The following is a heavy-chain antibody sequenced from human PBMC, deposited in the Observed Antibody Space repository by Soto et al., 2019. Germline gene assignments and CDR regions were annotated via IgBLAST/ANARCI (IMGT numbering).Heavy chain of an antibody. V-gene: IGHV1-8*01. J-gene: IGHJ4*02. D-gene: IGHD2-21*01. CDR1: GYTFTNND. CDR3: VRAPLDYYSADYFDN. Sequence: ASVKVSCKASGYTFTNNDINWVRQAAGQGLEWMGWMNPYSGSTGYARNFHGRVTMTRDNSITTAYMELSSLRSEDTAVYYCVRAPLDYYSADYFDNWGQGTLVTVS. CDR2: MNPYSGST.